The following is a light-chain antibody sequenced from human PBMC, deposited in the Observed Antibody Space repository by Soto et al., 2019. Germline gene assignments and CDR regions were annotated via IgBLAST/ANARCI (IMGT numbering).Light chain of an antibody. CDR2: GAS. CDR1: QSVSTN. Sequence: EVVVTQSPATLSVSPGERVTLSCRASQSVSTNLAWYQQKPGQAPRHLIYGASTRATDIPARFSGSGSGTEFTLTISSLLSEDLAVYYCQQYNNWPLTFGGGTKAEIK. V-gene: IGKV3-15*01. CDR3: QQYNNWPLT. J-gene: IGKJ4*01.